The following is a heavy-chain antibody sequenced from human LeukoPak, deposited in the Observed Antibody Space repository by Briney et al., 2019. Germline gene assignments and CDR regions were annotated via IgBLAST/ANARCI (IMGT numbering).Heavy chain of an antibody. V-gene: IGHV3-43*02. J-gene: IGHJ6*02. CDR1: GFTIGPYA. D-gene: IGHD2/OR15-2a*01. CDR3: ATWAFYHNLDV. Sequence: QTGGSLRLSCAASGFTIGPYAMYWVRQGPGRGLEWVSVIKADGSGTFYADSVRGRFTTSRDNSKNSLYLQMNSLTSEDTALYYCATWAFYHNLDVWGQGTTVIVSS. CDR2: IKADGSGT.